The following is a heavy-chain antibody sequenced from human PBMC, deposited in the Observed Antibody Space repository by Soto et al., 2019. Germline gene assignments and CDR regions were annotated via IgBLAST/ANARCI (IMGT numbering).Heavy chain of an antibody. V-gene: IGHV1-8*01. J-gene: IGHJ3*02. CDR3: AIDQHGAAPADDAFDI. CDR1: GDTFTNSD. D-gene: IGHD2-15*01. CDR2: MNPRSGDT. Sequence: ASVKVSCKASGDTFTNSDINWVRQATGQGIEWMGWMNPRSGDTGYAKKFQGRVTMTRDTSITTAYMELSSLRSEDTAVYYCAIDQHGAAPADDAFDIWGQGTMVPVSS.